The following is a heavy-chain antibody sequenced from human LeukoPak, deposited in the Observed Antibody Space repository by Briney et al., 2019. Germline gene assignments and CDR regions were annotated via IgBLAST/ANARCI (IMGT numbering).Heavy chain of an antibody. CDR2: IYYSGST. V-gene: IGHV4-30-4*08. CDR3: ARDRGHYYDSSGPDRVLDY. CDR1: GGSFSGYY. J-gene: IGHJ4*02. Sequence: SETLSLTCAVYGGSFSGYYWSWIRQPPGRGLEWIGYIYYSGSTYYNPSLKSRVTISVDTSKNQFSLKLSSVTAADTAVYYCARDRGHYYDSSGPDRVLDYWGQGTLVTVSS. D-gene: IGHD3-22*01.